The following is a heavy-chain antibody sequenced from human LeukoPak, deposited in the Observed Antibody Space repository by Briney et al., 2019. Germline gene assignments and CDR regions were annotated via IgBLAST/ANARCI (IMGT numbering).Heavy chain of an antibody. V-gene: IGHV4-59*01. CDR3: ASTGYGPGNSRFDY. J-gene: IGHJ4*02. Sequence: SETLSLTCTVSGVSIISYQWSWIRQPPGKGLEWIGFIYSSGTTNSNASLKSRVTISVDTSKNQFSLNLSSVSAAYTAVYYCASTGYGPGNSRFDYWGQGTLVTVSS. CDR2: IYSSGTT. D-gene: IGHD3-10*01. CDR1: GVSIISYQ.